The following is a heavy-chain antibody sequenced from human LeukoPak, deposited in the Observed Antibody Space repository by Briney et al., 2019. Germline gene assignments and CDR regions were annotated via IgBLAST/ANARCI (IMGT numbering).Heavy chain of an antibody. J-gene: IGHJ5*02. CDR2: INTNTGNP. V-gene: IGHV7-4-1*02. CDR1: GYTFTSYA. Sequence: ASVKVSCKASGYTFTSYAMNWVRQAPGQGLEWMGWINTNTGNPTYAQGFTGRFVFSLDTSVSTAYLQISSLKAEDTAGYYCARVYCSSTSCHGDWFDPWGQGTLVTVSS. D-gene: IGHD2-2*01. CDR3: ARVYCSSTSCHGDWFDP.